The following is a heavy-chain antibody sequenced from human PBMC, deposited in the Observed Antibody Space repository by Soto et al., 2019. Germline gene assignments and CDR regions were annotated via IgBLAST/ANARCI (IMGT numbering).Heavy chain of an antibody. J-gene: IGHJ5*02. D-gene: IGHD3-3*01. CDR2: IYWNDDK. V-gene: IGHV2-5*01. CDR1: GFSLSTSGVG. CDR3: AHRQTRTYYDFWSGYYFLGRHEQPLENWFDP. Sequence: GSGPTLVNPTQTLTLTCTFSGFSLSTSGVGVGWIRQPPGKALEWLALIYWNDDKRYSPSLKSRLTITKDTSKNQVVLTMTNMDPVDTATYYCAHRQTRTYYDFWSGYYFLGRHEQPLENWFDPWGQGTLVTVSS.